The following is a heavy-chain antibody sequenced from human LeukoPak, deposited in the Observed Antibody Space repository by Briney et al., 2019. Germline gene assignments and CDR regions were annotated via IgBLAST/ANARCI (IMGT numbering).Heavy chain of an antibody. CDR1: GFTFSSYA. CDR2: ISYDGSNK. V-gene: IGHV3-30*04. D-gene: IGHD3-10*01. CDR3: ARGWWFGELLSSESYYFDY. Sequence: GGSLRLSCAASGFTFSSYAMHWVRQAPGKGLEWVAVISYDGSNKYYADSVKGRFTISRDNSKSTLYLQMNSLRAEDTAVYYCARGWWFGELLSSESYYFDYWGQGTLVTVSS. J-gene: IGHJ4*02.